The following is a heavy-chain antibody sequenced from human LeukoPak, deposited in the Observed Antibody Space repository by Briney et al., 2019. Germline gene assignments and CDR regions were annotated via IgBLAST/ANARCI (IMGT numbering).Heavy chain of an antibody. D-gene: IGHD6-13*01. Sequence: ASVKVSCKASGYTFTSYAMNWVRQAPGQGLEWMGWINTNTGNPTYAQGFTGRFVFSLDTSVSTAYLQISSLKAEGTAVYYCARDPDSSSWYNWFDPWGQGTLVTVSS. CDR2: INTNTGNP. CDR3: ARDPDSSSWYNWFDP. V-gene: IGHV7-4-1*02. CDR1: GYTFTSYA. J-gene: IGHJ5*02.